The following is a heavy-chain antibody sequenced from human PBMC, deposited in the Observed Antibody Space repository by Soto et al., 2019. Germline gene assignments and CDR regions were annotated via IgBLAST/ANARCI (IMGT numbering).Heavy chain of an antibody. V-gene: IGHV3-53*01. CDR1: GFTVSGSY. CDR2: FDSGGST. J-gene: IGHJ4*02. D-gene: IGHD6-19*01. CDR3: ARGRGWCDY. Sequence: PGGSLRLSCAASGFTVSGSYLSWVRQAPGKGLEWVSSFDSGGSTYYADSVKGRFTISRDNSKNTLHLQMNSLRAEDTAVYYCARGRGWCDYWGQGTLVTVSS.